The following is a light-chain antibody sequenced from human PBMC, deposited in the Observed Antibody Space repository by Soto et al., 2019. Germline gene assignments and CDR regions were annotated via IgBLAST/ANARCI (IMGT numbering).Light chain of an antibody. CDR1: SSDVGSYNL. Sequence: QSVLTQPASVSGSPGQPITISCTGTSSDVGSYNLVSWYQQHPGKAPKLMIYEVSRRPSGASNRFSGSKSGNTASLTISGLQAEDEADYYCRSYAGSSTSLYVFGTGTKVTVL. CDR2: EVS. J-gene: IGLJ1*01. V-gene: IGLV2-23*02. CDR3: RSYAGSSTSLYV.